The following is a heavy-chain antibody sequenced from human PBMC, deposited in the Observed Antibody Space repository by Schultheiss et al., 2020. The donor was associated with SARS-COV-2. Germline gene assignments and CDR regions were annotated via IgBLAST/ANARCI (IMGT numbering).Heavy chain of an antibody. CDR1: GFTFSSYS. CDR2: ISSSSSYI. CDR3: AREILYSSGWYEPLDY. D-gene: IGHD6-19*01. V-gene: IGHV3-21*01. J-gene: IGHJ4*02. Sequence: GGSLRLSCAASGFTFSSYSMNWVRQAPGKGLEWVSSISSSSSYIYCADSVKGRFTISRDNAKNSLYLQMNSLRAEDTAVYYCAREILYSSGWYEPLDYWGQGTLVTVSS.